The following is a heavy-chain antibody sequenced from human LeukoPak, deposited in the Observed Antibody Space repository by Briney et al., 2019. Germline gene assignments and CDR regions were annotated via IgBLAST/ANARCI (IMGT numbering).Heavy chain of an antibody. Sequence: SETLSLTCSVSGVPIVSNAFYWGWIRQPPGQGLEWLGSIDSNGNTYYNPSLESRASVQVDTSQNQVSLKLTSVTAADTAVYYCVRHAHYYYFADFWGEGT. V-gene: IGHV4-39*01. CDR3: VRHAHYYYFADF. CDR1: GVPIVSNAFY. J-gene: IGHJ6*03. CDR2: IDSNGNT.